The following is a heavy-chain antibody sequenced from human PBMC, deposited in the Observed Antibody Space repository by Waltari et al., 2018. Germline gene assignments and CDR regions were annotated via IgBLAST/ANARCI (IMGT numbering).Heavy chain of an antibody. CDR3: ARMGAGRAPDY. J-gene: IGHJ4*02. CDR1: GSSLTSYW. V-gene: IGHV3-7*03. Sequence: EVQLVESGGGLVQPGGPLRLSCAAPGSSLTSYWMNWFRQAPGTGLEWVATIKPDGSGKFYVDSVKGRFSISRDNAKNSLYLQMNSLRAEDTAIFYCARMGAGRAPDYWGQGTLVTVSS. CDR2: IKPDGSGK. D-gene: IGHD3-16*01.